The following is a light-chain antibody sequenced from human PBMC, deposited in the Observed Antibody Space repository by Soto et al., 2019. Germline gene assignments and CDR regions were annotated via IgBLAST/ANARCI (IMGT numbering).Light chain of an antibody. CDR2: DVS. CDR3: SSYTTSSTWV. CDR1: SGDVGVYNY. V-gene: IGLV2-14*01. J-gene: IGLJ3*02. Sequence: QSALTQPASVSGSPRQSITISCTGTSGDVGVYNYVSWYQQHPGKAPKLMIYDVSNRPSGVSNRFSGSKSGNTASLTISGLQAEDEADYYCSSYTTSSTWVFGGGTKLTVL.